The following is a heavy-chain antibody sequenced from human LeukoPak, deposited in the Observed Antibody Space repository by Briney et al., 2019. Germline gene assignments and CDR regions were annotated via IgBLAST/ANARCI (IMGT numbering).Heavy chain of an antibody. Sequence: SETLSLTCTVSGGSISSSSYYWGWIRQPPGKGLEWIGSIYYSGSTYYNPSLKSRVTISVDTSKNQFSLKLSSVTAADTAVYYCARGPPLIVVVTDWGQGTLVTVSS. V-gene: IGHV4-39*07. J-gene: IGHJ4*02. CDR3: ARGPPLIVVVTD. CDR2: IYYSGST. CDR1: GGSISSSSYY. D-gene: IGHD3-22*01.